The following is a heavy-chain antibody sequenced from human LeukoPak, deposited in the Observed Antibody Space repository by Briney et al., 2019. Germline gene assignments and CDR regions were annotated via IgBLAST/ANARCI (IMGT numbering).Heavy chain of an antibody. Sequence: GASVKGSCKASGYTFTSYDINRVREATGQGLEWMGWMNPNSGNTGYAQKRQGRVTMTTDTSTGTAYMELRSLRSDDTAVYYCARDWGRELDAFDIWGQGTMVTVSS. CDR2: MNPNSGNT. D-gene: IGHD1-7*01. J-gene: IGHJ3*02. CDR3: ARDWGRELDAFDI. V-gene: IGHV1-8*02. CDR1: GYTFTSYD.